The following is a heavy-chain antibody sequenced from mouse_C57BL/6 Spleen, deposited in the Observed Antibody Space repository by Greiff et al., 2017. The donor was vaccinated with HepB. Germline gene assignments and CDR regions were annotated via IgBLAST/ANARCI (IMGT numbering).Heavy chain of an antibody. CDR1: GYTFTDYH. J-gene: IGHJ2*01. CDR2: INPNNGGT. D-gene: IGHD2-1*01. CDR3: AREKIYYGKGYFDY. Sequence: EVQLQQSGPELVKPGASVKIPCKASGYTFTDYHMDWVKQSHGKSLEWIGDINPNNGGTIYNQKFKGKATLTVDKSSSTAYMELRSLTSEDTAVYYCAREKIYYGKGYFDYWGQGTTLTVSS. V-gene: IGHV1-18*01.